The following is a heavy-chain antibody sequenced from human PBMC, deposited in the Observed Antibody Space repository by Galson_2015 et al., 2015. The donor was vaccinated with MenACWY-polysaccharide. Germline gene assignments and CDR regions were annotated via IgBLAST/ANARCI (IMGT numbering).Heavy chain of an antibody. CDR1: GGSISSSSYY. CDR3: ASELANDSSGKYWYFDL. D-gene: IGHD3-22*01. Sequence: TLSLTCTVSGGSISSSSYYWGWIRQPPGKGLEWIGRIYTSGSTNYNPSLKSRVTISVDTSKNQFSLKLSSVTAADTAVYYCASELANDSSGKYWYFDLWGRGTLVTVSS. J-gene: IGHJ2*01. V-gene: IGHV4-61*02. CDR2: IYTSGST.